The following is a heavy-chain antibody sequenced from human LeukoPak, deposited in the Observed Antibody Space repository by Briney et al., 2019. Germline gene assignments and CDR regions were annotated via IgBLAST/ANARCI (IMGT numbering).Heavy chain of an antibody. V-gene: IGHV3-74*01. Sequence: GGSLRLSCAASGFTFSSYWMHWVRQAPGKGLVWVSRIKSDGSVTSYADSVKGRFTISRDNAKNTLYLQMNSLRAEDTAVYFCAREEHYRRYFALWGRGTLVTVSS. CDR3: AREEHYRRYFAL. J-gene: IGHJ2*01. CDR1: GFTFSSYW. CDR2: IKSDGSVT. D-gene: IGHD3-16*02.